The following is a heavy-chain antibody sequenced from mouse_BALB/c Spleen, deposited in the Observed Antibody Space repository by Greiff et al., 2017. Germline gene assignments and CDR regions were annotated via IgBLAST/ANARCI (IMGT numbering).Heavy chain of an antibody. V-gene: IGHV1-69*02. Sequence: QVQLQQPGAELVRPGASVKLSCKASGYTFTSYWINWVKQRPGQGLEWIGNIYPSDSYTNYNQKFKDKATLTVDKSSSTAYMQLSSPTSEDSAVYYCTRSDYGYDLYYFDYWGQGTTLTVSS. J-gene: IGHJ2*01. CDR3: TRSDYGYDLYYFDY. CDR1: GYTFTSYW. D-gene: IGHD2-2*01. CDR2: IYPSDSYT.